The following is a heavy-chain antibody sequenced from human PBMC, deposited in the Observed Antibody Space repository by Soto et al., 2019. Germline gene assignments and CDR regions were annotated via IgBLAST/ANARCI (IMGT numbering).Heavy chain of an antibody. J-gene: IGHJ4*02. CDR1: GFTFSSYA. CDR2: ISAGGGST. CDR3: AKLGVWGGYSGSDGYYFDY. D-gene: IGHD3-10*01. V-gene: IGHV3-23*01. Sequence: EVQLLESGGGLVQPGGSLRLSCAASGFTFSSYAMSWVRQAPGKGLEWVSTISAGGGSTYYADSVKGRFTISRDNSKNPLYLQMNSLRAEDTAVYYCAKLGVWGGYSGSDGYYFDYWGQGTLVTVSS.